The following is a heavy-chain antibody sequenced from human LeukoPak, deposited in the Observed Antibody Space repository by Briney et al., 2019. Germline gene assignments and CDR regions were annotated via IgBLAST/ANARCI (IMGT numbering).Heavy chain of an antibody. J-gene: IGHJ6*03. V-gene: IGHV3-66*02. Sequence: GGSLSLSCAASGFTVSSNYMSWVRQAPGKGLEWVSVIYSGGSTYYADSVKGRFTISRDNSKNTLYLQMNSLRAEDTAVYYCARDVRTGYYYYYMDVWGKGTTVTVSS. D-gene: IGHD1-1*01. CDR2: IYSGGST. CDR1: GFTVSSNY. CDR3: ARDVRTGYYYYYMDV.